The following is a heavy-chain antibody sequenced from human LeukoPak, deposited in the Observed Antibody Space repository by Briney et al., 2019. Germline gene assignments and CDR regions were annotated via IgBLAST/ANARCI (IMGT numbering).Heavy chain of an antibody. D-gene: IGHD3-22*01. CDR1: GFTFDDYA. V-gene: IGHV3-9*01. CDR3: AKDIRYDSSGSEFDY. Sequence: GGSLRLSCAASGFTFDDYAMHWVRHAPGKGLVWAAGISWNSGSIIYADSVKGRFTISRDNANNSLYLQMNSLRAEDTALYYCAKDIRYDSSGSEFDYWGQGTLVTVSS. CDR2: ISWNSGSI. J-gene: IGHJ4*02.